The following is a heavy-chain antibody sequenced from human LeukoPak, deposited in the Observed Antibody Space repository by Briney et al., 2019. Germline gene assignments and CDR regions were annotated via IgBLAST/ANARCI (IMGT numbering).Heavy chain of an antibody. V-gene: IGHV3-33*01. CDR3: AGSYSSSSGPFDY. CDR1: GFTFSSYG. Sequence: GGPLRLSCEASGFTFSSYGMTGVRQAPGKGLEWVAVIWYDGSNKYYADSVKGRFTISRDNSKNTLYLQMNSLRAEDTAVYYCAGSYSSSSGPFDYWGQGTLVTVSS. CDR2: IWYDGSNK. D-gene: IGHD6-6*01. J-gene: IGHJ4*02.